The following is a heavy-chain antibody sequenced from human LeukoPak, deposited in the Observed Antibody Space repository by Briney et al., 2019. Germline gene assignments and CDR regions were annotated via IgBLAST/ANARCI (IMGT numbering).Heavy chain of an antibody. V-gene: IGHV3-33*01. J-gene: IGHJ4*02. D-gene: IGHD3-22*01. CDR2: IWYDGSNK. CDR3: AREPDCYDSRAFDY. CDR1: GFTFSSYG. Sequence: GGPLILSCGASGFTFSSYGVHGVRQARGKGVEWVAVIWYDGSNKYCADSVEGRFTISRDNSKNALYLQMNSLRAEDTAVYYCAREPDCYDSRAFDYWGQGTLVTVSS.